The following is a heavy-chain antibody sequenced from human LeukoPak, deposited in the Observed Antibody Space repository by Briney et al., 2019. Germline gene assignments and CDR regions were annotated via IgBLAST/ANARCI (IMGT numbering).Heavy chain of an antibody. CDR2: INGGGNTT. J-gene: IGHJ6*03. CDR1: GFAFSSFA. CDR3: TKELHVAVAVADYYYFYMDA. D-gene: IGHD6-19*01. V-gene: IGHV3-23*01. Sequence: GGPLRLSCAASGFAFSSFAMGCVRQSPGKALEWLSTINGGGNTTFYSDSVRGRFTISRDNSKNTLYLHMDTLRPDDTAIYYCTKELHVAVAVADYYYFYMDAWGRGTAVTVSS.